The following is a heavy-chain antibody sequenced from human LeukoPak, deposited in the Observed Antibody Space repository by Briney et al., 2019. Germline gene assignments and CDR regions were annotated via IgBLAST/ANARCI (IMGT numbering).Heavy chain of an antibody. V-gene: IGHV1-2*02. J-gene: IGHJ3*02. Sequence: GASVKVSCKASRYTFTDYYMHWVRQAPGQGLEWMGWINPSSGGTNYAQKFQGRVTVTRDTSISTAYMDLSRLRSDDTAVYYCARAGVWDYSDSSGYHNAAFDIWGQGTMVTVSS. D-gene: IGHD3-22*01. CDR1: RYTFTDYY. CDR3: ARAGVWDYSDSSGYHNAAFDI. CDR2: INPSSGGT.